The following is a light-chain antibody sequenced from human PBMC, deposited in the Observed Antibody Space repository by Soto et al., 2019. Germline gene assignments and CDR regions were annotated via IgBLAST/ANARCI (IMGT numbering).Light chain of an antibody. CDR1: QSVSSY. J-gene: IGKJ2*01. V-gene: IGKV3-11*01. CDR2: DAS. Sequence: EIVLTQSPATLSLSPGERATLSCRASQSVSSYLAWYQQKPGQAPRLLIYDASNSATGIPARFSGSGSGTDFTLTISSLEPEDFTVYYCQQVNNWPQTFGQGTKLEIK. CDR3: QQVNNWPQT.